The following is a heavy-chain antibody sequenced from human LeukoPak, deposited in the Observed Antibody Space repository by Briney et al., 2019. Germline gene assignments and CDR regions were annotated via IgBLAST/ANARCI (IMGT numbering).Heavy chain of an antibody. D-gene: IGHD2-15*01. J-gene: IGHJ5*02. V-gene: IGHV4-4*07. CDR1: GGSISSYY. Sequence: PSETLSLTCTVSGGSISSYYWSWIRQPAGKGLEWIGRIYTSGSTNYNPSPKSRVTMSVDTSKNQFSLKLSSVTAADTAVYYCARVVVVAATPSVWFDPWGQGTLVTVSS. CDR2: IYTSGST. CDR3: ARVVVVAATPSVWFDP.